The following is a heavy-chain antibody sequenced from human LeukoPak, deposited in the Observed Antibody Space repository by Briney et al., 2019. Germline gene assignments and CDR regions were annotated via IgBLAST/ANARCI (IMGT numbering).Heavy chain of an antibody. V-gene: IGHV1-69*04. J-gene: IGHJ6*02. CDR2: IIPILGIA. D-gene: IGHD1-26*01. Sequence: SVKVSCKASGGTFSSYAISWVRQAPGQGLEWMGRIIPILGIANYAQKFQGRVTITADKSTSTAYMELSSLRSEDTAVYYCARASGSYHLGYPRYYYGMDVWGQGTTVTVSS. CDR1: GGTFSSYA. CDR3: ARASGSYHLGYPRYYYGMDV.